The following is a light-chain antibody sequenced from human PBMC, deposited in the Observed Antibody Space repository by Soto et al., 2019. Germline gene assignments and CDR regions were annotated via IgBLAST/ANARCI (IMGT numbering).Light chain of an antibody. CDR3: QQYYATPYS. Sequence: DIVMTQSPDSLVVSLGERATITCKSSQSVLYSSNNKNYLAWYQQKPGQSPKLLIYWVSSRESGVPDRFSGSGSGTDFTLTISSLQAEDVAVYYCQQYYATPYSFGQGTKLEI. CDR2: WVS. CDR1: QSVLYSSNNKNY. V-gene: IGKV4-1*01. J-gene: IGKJ2*03.